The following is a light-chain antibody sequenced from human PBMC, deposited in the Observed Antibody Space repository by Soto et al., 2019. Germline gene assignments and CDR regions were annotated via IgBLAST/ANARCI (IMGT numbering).Light chain of an antibody. J-gene: IGKJ5*01. CDR1: QTISSSS. CDR2: GAS. CDR3: QQYGSSST. V-gene: IGKV3-20*01. Sequence: IVLTQSPGTLSLSPGERATVSCRASQTISSSSLAWYQQKGGQAPRLLIYGASSRATGIPDRFSGSGSGTDFTLTISRLEPDDFAVYYCQQYGSSSTFGQGTRLEIK.